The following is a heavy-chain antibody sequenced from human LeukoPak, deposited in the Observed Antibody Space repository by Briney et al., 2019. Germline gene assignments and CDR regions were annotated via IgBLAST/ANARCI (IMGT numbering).Heavy chain of an antibody. Sequence: GRSLRLSCAASGFTFSSYGMHWVRQAPGKGLEWVAVISYDGSNKYYADSVKGRFTISRDNSQNTLYLQMNSLRAEDTAVYYCAKGIAVAAFQHWGQGTLVTVSS. CDR3: AKGIAVAAFQH. CDR1: GFTFSSYG. D-gene: IGHD6-19*01. J-gene: IGHJ1*01. CDR2: ISYDGSNK. V-gene: IGHV3-30*18.